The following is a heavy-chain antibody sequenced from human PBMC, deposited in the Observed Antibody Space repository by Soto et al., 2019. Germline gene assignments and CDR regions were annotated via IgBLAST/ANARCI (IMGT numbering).Heavy chain of an antibody. Sequence: QVQLVQSGAEVKQPGSSVKVSCTISGGTFDSFTISWVRQAPEQGFEWMGGIIPVSGVPSYSRHFQGRITITADASTRTAYMDLSGLKFEDTAVYFCARDSRTATLDFWGQGTLVSVS. J-gene: IGHJ4*02. D-gene: IGHD2-2*01. CDR2: IIPVSGVP. V-gene: IGHV1-69*01. CDR3: ARDSRTATLDF. CDR1: GGTFDSFT.